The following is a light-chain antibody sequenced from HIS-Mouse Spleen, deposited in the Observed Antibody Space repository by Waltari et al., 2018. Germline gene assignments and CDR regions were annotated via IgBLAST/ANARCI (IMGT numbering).Light chain of an antibody. CDR2: EDS. CDR1: ALPKKT. V-gene: IGLV3-10*01. Sequence: SYELTQPPSVSVSPGQTARIPCSGDALPKKTAYWYQQKSGQAPVLVIYEDSKRPPGIPERFSGSSSGTMATLTISGAQVEDEADYYCYSTDSSGNHRRVFGGGTKLTVL. CDR3: YSTDSSGNHRRV. J-gene: IGLJ3*02.